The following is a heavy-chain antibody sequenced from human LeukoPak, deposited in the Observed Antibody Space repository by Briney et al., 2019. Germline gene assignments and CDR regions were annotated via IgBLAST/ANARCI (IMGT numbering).Heavy chain of an antibody. CDR2: ISDTARDK. D-gene: IGHD3-3*01. Sequence: GGSLRLSCVASGFPFSRYTMSWVRQAPGKGLEWVSAISDTARDKYYTDSVKGRFTISRDNSKYTLYLQMSSLRVEDTAIYYCANTFTRFLEADYWGQGTLVTVSS. V-gene: IGHV3-23*01. CDR3: ANTFTRFLEADY. J-gene: IGHJ4*02. CDR1: GFPFSRYT.